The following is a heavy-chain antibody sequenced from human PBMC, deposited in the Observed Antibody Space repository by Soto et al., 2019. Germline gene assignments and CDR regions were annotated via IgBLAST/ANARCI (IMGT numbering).Heavy chain of an antibody. CDR3: AKQYDSSGSYFDY. CDR1: GFTFSSYA. J-gene: IGHJ4*02. D-gene: IGHD3-22*01. V-gene: IGHV3-23*01. CDR2: IRYSGGST. Sequence: SGFTFSSYAMNWVRQAPGKGLEWVSIIRYSGGSTYYADSVKGRFIISRDNSKNTLYLQMNSLRAEDTAVYYCAKQYDSSGSYFDYWGQGTLVTVSS.